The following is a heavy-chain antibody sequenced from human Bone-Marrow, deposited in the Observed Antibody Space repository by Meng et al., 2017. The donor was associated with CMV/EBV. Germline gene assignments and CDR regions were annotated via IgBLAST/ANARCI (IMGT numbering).Heavy chain of an antibody. CDR2: IYYSGST. CDR3: ARGRTYYGFYYYYGMDV. V-gene: IGHV4-59*12. CDR1: GGSISRYY. Sequence: SETLSLTCTVSGGSISRYYWSWIRQPPGKGLEYIGYIYYSGSTNYNPSLKSRVTISVDTSKNQFSLKLSSVTAADTAVYYCARGRTYYGFYYYYGMDVWGQGTTVTVSS. J-gene: IGHJ6*02. D-gene: IGHD3-10*01.